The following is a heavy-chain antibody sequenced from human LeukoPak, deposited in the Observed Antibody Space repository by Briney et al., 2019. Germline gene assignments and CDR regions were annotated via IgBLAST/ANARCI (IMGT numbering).Heavy chain of an antibody. Sequence: SETLSVTCTVSGGSIRSGSYYWSWIRHPAAKVLLWIGRNYTSGSTNYSPSLKSRGTISVDTSKNQSSLKLSSVTAADTAVYYCARHNLYDSNGNGRCYFDYWGQGTLVTVSS. CDR1: GGSIRSGSYY. J-gene: IGHJ4*02. V-gene: IGHV4-61*02. CDR2: NYTSGST. D-gene: IGHD3-22*01. CDR3: ARHNLYDSNGNGRCYFDY.